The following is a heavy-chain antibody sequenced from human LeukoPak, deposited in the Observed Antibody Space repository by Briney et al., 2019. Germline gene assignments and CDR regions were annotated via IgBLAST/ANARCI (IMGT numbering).Heavy chain of an antibody. CDR3: ARILERQYGMDV. CDR1: GYTFTGYY. V-gene: IGHV1-2*02. Sequence: GASVKVSCKASGYTFTGYYMHWVRQAPGQGLEWMGWINPNSGGTNYVQKFQGRVTMTRDTSISTAYMELSRLRSDDTAVYYCARILERQYGMDVWGQGTTVTVSS. D-gene: IGHD1-1*01. J-gene: IGHJ6*02. CDR2: INPNSGGT.